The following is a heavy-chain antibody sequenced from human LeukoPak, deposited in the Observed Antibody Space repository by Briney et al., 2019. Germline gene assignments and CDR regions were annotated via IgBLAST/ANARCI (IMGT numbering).Heavy chain of an antibody. J-gene: IGHJ4*02. CDR3: AREWYSSSWYDY. Sequence: PSETLSLTCAVSGYSISSGYYWGWIRQPPGKGLEWIGSIYHSGSTYYNPSLKSRVTISVDTSKNQFSLKLSSVTAADTAVYYCAREWYSSSWYDYWGQGTLVTVSS. V-gene: IGHV4-38-2*02. CDR1: GYSISSGYY. D-gene: IGHD6-13*01. CDR2: IYHSGST.